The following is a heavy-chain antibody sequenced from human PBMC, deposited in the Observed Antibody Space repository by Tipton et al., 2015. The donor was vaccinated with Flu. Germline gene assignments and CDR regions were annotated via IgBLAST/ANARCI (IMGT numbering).Heavy chain of an antibody. Sequence: VQLVQSGAEVKKPGASVKLSCKASGYSFTSYEITWVRQAPGQGLELVGWISGYNGNTKYTQKFQGRVTMTADTPTTTAFMELTSLTSADTAMYYCARKEENGAYVYFDYWGQGTLVTVSS. V-gene: IGHV1-18*01. CDR3: ARKEENGAYVYFDY. J-gene: IGHJ4*02. CDR2: ISGYNGNT. CDR1: GYSFTSYE. D-gene: IGHD4-17*01.